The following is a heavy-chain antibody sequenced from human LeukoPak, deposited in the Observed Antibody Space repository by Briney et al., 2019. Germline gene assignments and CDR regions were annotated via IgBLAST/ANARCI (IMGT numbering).Heavy chain of an antibody. CDR2: IWYDGSNK. CDR3: AKSGASSYSSGWHTYICDY. Sequence: GRSLRLSCAASGYTFSSYGMHWVRQAPGKGLEWVAVIWYDGSNKYYADSVKGRFTISRDNSKNTLYLQMNSLRAEDTAVYHCAKSGASSYSSGWHTYICDYWGQGTLVTVSS. J-gene: IGHJ4*02. V-gene: IGHV3-33*06. CDR1: GYTFSSYG. D-gene: IGHD6-19*01.